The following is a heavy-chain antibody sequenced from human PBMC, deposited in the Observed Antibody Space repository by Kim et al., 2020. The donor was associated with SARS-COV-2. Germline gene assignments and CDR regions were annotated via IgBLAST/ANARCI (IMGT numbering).Heavy chain of an antibody. J-gene: IGHJ4*02. Sequence: GSTTYNPSLKSRVTISVDTSKNQFSLKLSSVTAADTAVYYCASGVQWLVYWGQGTLVTVSS. V-gene: IGHV4-34*01. CDR3: ASGVQWLVY. D-gene: IGHD6-19*01. CDR2: GST.